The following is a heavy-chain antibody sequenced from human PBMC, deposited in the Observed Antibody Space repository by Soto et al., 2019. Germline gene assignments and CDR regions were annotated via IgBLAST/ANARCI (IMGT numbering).Heavy chain of an antibody. CDR3: ARVVAAAGDLDY. V-gene: IGHV1-18*04. Sequence: ASVKVSCKASGYTFTSYVISWVRQAPGQGLEWMGWISAYNGNTNYAQKLQGRVTMTTDTSTSTAYMELRSLRSDDTAVYYCARVVAAAGDLDYWGQGTLVTSPQ. D-gene: IGHD6-13*01. CDR1: GYTFTSYV. CDR2: ISAYNGNT. J-gene: IGHJ4*02.